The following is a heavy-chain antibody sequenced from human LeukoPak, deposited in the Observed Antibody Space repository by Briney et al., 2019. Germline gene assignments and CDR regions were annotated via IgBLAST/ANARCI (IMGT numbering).Heavy chain of an antibody. Sequence: GGSLRLSCTASEFSFGKYAMSWVRQAPGKGLEWVSGISGGGGTTSYADSVKGRFTISRDNSRNTLSLRMNSLRAEDTAVYYCAKDRSASNWYRADYWGQGTLVTVSS. CDR3: AKDRSASNWYRADY. V-gene: IGHV3-23*01. CDR1: EFSFGKYA. CDR2: ISGGGGTT. D-gene: IGHD6-13*01. J-gene: IGHJ4*02.